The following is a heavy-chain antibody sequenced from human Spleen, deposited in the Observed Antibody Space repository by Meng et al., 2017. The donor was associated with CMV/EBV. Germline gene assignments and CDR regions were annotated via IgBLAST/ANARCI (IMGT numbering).Heavy chain of an antibody. D-gene: IGHD2-15*01. J-gene: IGHJ4*02. V-gene: IGHV3-30-3*01. CDR2: ISYDGSNK. CDR3: TRDPTLQVASFDY. Sequence: SGFSFSDYAMHWVRQAPGKGLEWVAVISYDGSNKFYEESLKGRFTISRDNPKKTLYLQMNTLRVEDTAVYYCTRDPTLQVASFDYWGQGTLVTVSS. CDR1: GFSFSDYA.